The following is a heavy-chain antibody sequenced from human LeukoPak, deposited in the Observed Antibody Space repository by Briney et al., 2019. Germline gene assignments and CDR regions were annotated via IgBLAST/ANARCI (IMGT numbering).Heavy chain of an antibody. CDR2: IYHSGST. Sequence: SETLSLTCAVSGYSISSGYYWGWTRPPPGKGLEWIGSIYHSGSTYYNPSLKSRVTISVDTSKNQFSLKLSSVTAADTAVYYCAISAPSAPIYYYHMDVWGKGTTVTVSS. D-gene: IGHD6-6*01. CDR1: GYSISSGYY. CDR3: AISAPSAPIYYYHMDV. V-gene: IGHV4-38-2*01. J-gene: IGHJ6*03.